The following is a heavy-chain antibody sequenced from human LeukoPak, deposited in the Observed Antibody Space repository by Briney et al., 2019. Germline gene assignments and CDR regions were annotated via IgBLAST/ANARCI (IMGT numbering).Heavy chain of an antibody. V-gene: IGHV3-33*06. J-gene: IGHJ4*02. D-gene: IGHD4-23*01. CDR3: AKDPLMLDYGGNQGDY. CDR1: GFTFSSYG. CDR2: IWYDGSNK. Sequence: GGSLRLSCAASGFTFSSYGMRWVRQAPGKGLEWGAVIWYDGSNKYYADSVKGRFTISRDNSKNTLYLQMNSLRAEDTAVYYCAKDPLMLDYGGNQGDYWGQGTLVTVSS.